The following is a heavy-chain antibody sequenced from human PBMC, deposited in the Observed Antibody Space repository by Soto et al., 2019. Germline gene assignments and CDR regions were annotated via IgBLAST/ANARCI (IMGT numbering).Heavy chain of an antibody. J-gene: IGHJ6*02. CDR3: ASSYYDSSGRYYGMDV. V-gene: IGHV5-10-1*01. Sequence: PGESLNISCKGSGYSFTSYWISWVRQMPGKGLEWMGRIDPSDSYTNYSPSFQGHVTISADKSISTAYLQWSSLKASDTAMYYCASSYYDSSGRYYGMDVWGQGTTVTVSS. CDR2: IDPSDSYT. CDR1: GYSFTSYW. D-gene: IGHD3-22*01.